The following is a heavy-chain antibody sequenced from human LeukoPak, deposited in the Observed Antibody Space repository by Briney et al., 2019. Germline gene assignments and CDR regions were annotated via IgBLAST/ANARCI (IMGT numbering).Heavy chain of an antibody. CDR1: GFTFSSYT. Sequence: GGSLRLSCAASGFTFSSYTMNWVRQAPGKGLEWVSSISRSRNYLYYADSVKGRCTSTRDNAKNSLYLQMNSLRAKDTAMYYCARGRRRLAAAGATPPAPYFDYWGQGTLVTVSS. J-gene: IGHJ4*02. V-gene: IGHV3-21*01. D-gene: IGHD6-13*01. CDR3: ARGRRRLAAAGATPPAPYFDY. CDR2: ISRSRNYL.